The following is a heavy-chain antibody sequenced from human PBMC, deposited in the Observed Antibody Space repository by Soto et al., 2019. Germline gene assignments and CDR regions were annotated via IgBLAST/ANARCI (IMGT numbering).Heavy chain of an antibody. J-gene: IGHJ4*02. D-gene: IGHD1-26*01. CDR3: TRGRENYSYFDY. CDR2: VNSDGHVT. Sequence: EVQLVESGGGLVQPGGSLTLSCAASGFTFNSFWMHWVRQTPGKGLVWVSRVNSDGHVTVYADSVKGRFTLSRDNAKNTVFLQMSSLRAEDTAVYYCTRGRENYSYFDYWGQGIVVTVSS. V-gene: IGHV3-74*01. CDR1: GFTFNSFW.